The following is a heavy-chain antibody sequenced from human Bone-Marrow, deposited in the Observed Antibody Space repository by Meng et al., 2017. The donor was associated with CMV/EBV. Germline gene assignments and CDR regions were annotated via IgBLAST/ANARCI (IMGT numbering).Heavy chain of an antibody. V-gene: IGHV3-33*06. J-gene: IGHJ6*02. CDR2: IWYDGSNK. D-gene: IGHD3-10*01. CDR1: GYTLSSIG. CDR3: AKSQHGAYYGSGSYYARYYYYGMDV. Sequence: GGSLRFSCSASGYTLSSIGMRWVRQAPGKGLEWVAVIWYDGSNKYYADSVKGRFTISRDNSKNTLYLQMNSLRAEDTAVYYCAKSQHGAYYGSGSYYARYYYYGMDVWGQGTTVSVSS.